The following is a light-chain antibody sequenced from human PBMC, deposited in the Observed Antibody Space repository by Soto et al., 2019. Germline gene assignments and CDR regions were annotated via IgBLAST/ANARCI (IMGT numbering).Light chain of an antibody. V-gene: IGKV3-20*01. J-gene: IGKJ4*01. CDR1: QSISGRY. CDR3: QQYGSSPLT. Sequence: ETVLTQSPGPLSLSPGERASLSCRASQSISGRYLAWYQQKPGKAPRLLIYDASSRATGIPDRFSGSGSGTDFILTISRLEPEDFAVYYCQQYGSSPLTFGGGTKVEIK. CDR2: DAS.